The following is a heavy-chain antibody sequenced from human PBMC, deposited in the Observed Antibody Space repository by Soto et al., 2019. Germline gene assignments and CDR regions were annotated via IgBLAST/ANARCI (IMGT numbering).Heavy chain of an antibody. Sequence: SETLSLTCTVSGGSISSSSYYWGWIRQPPGKGLEWIGSIYYSGRTNYNPSLKSRVTISVDTSKNQFSLKLSSVTAADTAVYYCARGYCSSTSCYIWDNWFDPWGQGTLVTVSS. CDR3: ARGYCSSTSCYIWDNWFDP. D-gene: IGHD2-2*02. CDR1: GGSISSSSYY. J-gene: IGHJ5*02. V-gene: IGHV4-39*07. CDR2: IYYSGRT.